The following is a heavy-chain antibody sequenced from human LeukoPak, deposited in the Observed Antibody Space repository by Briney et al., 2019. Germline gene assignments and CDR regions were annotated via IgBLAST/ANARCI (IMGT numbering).Heavy chain of an antibody. CDR1: GFTFSSYS. J-gene: IGHJ5*02. V-gene: IGHV3-21*01. CDR3: ARDYYDSSGYRRKNNWFDP. Sequence: GGSLRLSCAASGFTFSSYSMNWVRQAPGKGLEWVSSISSSSSYIYYADSVKGRFTISRDNAKNSLYLQMNSLRAEDTAVYYCARDYYDSSGYRRKNNWFDPWGQGTLVTVSS. CDR2: ISSSSSYI. D-gene: IGHD3-22*01.